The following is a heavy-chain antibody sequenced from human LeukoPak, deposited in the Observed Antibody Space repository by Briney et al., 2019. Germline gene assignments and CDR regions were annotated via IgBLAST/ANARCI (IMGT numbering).Heavy chain of an antibody. D-gene: IGHD2-2*01. CDR2: IYHSGST. CDR3: ARVNPPAAIFLRPSNWFDP. Sequence: SETLSLTCAVSGYSISSGYYWGCIRQPPGKRLEWIGRIYHSGSTYYNPSLKSRVTISVDTSKDQFSLKLSSVTAADTAVYYCARVNPPAAIFLRPSNWFDPWGQGTLVTVSS. J-gene: IGHJ5*02. V-gene: IGHV4-38-2*01. CDR1: GYSISSGYY.